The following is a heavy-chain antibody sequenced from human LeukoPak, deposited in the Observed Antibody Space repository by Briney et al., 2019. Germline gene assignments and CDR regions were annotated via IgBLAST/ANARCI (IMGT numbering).Heavy chain of an antibody. CDR3: AGQLWSYSNYPTPHDY. D-gene: IGHD4-11*01. J-gene: IGHJ4*02. CDR2: INHGGST. Sequence: SETLSLTCAVYGGSFSGYYWSWIRQPPGKGLEWIGEINHGGSTNYNPSLKSRVTISVDTSKNQFSLKLSSVTAADTAVYYCAGQLWSYSNYPTPHDYWGQGTLVTVSS. V-gene: IGHV4-34*01. CDR1: GGSFSGYY.